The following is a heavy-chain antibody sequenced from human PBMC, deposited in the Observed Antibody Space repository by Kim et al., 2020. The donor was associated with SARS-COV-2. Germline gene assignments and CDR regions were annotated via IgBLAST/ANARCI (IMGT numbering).Heavy chain of an antibody. CDR1: GFTFSSYG. J-gene: IGHJ6*02. CDR3: AKDFGTYYYDTPPGMDV. Sequence: GGSLRLSCAASGFTFSSYGMHWVRQAPGKGLEWVAVISYDGSNKYYADSVKGRFTISRDNSKNTLYLQMNSLRAEDTAVYYCAKDFGTYYYDTPPGMDVWGQGTTVTVSS. CDR2: ISYDGSNK. D-gene: IGHD3-22*01. V-gene: IGHV3-30*18.